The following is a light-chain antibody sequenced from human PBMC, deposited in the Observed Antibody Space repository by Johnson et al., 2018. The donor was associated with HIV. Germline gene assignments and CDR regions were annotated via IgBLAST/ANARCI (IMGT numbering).Light chain of an antibody. J-gene: IGLJ1*01. CDR2: ENN. V-gene: IGLV1-51*01. Sequence: QSVLTQPPSVSAAPGQKVTISCSGSSSNIGNNYVSWYQQLPGTASKLLIYENNKRPSGIPDRFSASKSGTSATLGITGLQTGDEADYYCGTWDSSLSAGVFGNGTKVTGL. CDR1: SSNIGNNY. CDR3: GTWDSSLSAGV.